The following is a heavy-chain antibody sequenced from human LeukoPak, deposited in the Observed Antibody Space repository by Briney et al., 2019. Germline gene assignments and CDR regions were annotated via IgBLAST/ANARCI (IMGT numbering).Heavy chain of an antibody. CDR1: GGSFSDYY. CDR3: ARLLDLSLNDAFDI. Sequence: SETLSLTCAVYGGSFSDYYWSWIRQPPGKGLEWIGEINHSGSTNYNPSLKSRVTISVDTSKNQFSLKLNSVTAADTAVYYCARLLDLSLNDAFDIWGQGTMVTVSS. CDR2: INHSGST. V-gene: IGHV4-34*01. J-gene: IGHJ3*02.